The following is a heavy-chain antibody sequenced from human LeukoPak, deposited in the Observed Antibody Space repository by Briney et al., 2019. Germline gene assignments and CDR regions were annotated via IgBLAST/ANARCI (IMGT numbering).Heavy chain of an antibody. J-gene: IGHJ3*02. D-gene: IGHD2-2*01. Sequence: PGGSLRLSCAASGFTFSSYAMSWVRQPPGKGLEWIGEINHSGSTNYNPSLKSRVTISVDTSKNQFSLKLSSVTAADTAVYYCAGRLGYCSSTSCYFGRFAFDIWGQGTMVTVSS. V-gene: IGHV4-34*08. CDR1: GFTFSSYA. CDR3: AGRLGYCSSTSCYFGRFAFDI. CDR2: INHSGST.